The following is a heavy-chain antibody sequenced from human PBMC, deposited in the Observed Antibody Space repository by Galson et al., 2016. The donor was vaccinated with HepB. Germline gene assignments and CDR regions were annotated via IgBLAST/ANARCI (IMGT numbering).Heavy chain of an antibody. D-gene: IGHD4-17*01. Sequence: SVKVSCKASGGTFSRYTISWVRQAPGQGLEWMGGIIPMLSTADYAQKFQGRVTITADESTSTAYMELSSLRSEDTAGYYCAGGEPYGDGRRDDDFDIWGQGAMVTVSS. V-gene: IGHV1-69*13. CDR3: AGGEPYGDGRRDDDFDI. CDR2: IIPMLSTA. CDR1: GGTFSRYT. J-gene: IGHJ3*02.